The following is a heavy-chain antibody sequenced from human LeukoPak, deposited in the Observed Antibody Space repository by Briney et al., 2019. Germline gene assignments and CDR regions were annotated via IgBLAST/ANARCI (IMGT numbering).Heavy chain of an antibody. CDR2: IYTSGST. Sequence: SETLSLTCTVSGGSISSGSYYWSWIRQPAGKGLEWIGRIYTSGSTNYNPSLTSRVTISVDTSKNQFSLKLSSVTAADTAVYYCARKNAGYCSSTSCSTYWFDPWGQGTLVTVSS. CDR3: ARKNAGYCSSTSCSTYWFDP. CDR1: GGSISSGSYY. J-gene: IGHJ5*02. V-gene: IGHV4-61*02. D-gene: IGHD2-2*01.